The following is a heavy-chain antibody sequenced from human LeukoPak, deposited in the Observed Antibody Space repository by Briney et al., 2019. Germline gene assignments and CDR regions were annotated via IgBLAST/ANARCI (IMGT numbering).Heavy chain of an antibody. CDR1: GFTFSNYA. CDR3: AKLWFGELYFDS. D-gene: IGHD3-10*01. J-gene: IGHJ4*02. Sequence: GGSPRLSCAASGFTFSNYAMSWVRQAPGKGLDWVSTVTNNGGATYYADSVKGRFTISRDNSKNTLYLQMNSLRAEDTALYYCAKLWFGELYFDSWGQGTLVTVSS. V-gene: IGHV3-23*01. CDR2: VTNNGGAT.